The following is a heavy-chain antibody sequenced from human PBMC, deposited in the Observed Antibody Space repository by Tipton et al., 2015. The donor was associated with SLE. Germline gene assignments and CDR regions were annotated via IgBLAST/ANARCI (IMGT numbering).Heavy chain of an antibody. CDR3: ASEMTTVTYNWFDP. CDR1: GGSISSSSYY. V-gene: IGHV4-39*01. Sequence: TLSLTCTVSGGSISSSSYYWAWIRQPPGKGLEWIGSIYYSGSTYYNPSLKSRVTISVDTSKNQFSLKLSSVTAADTAVYYCASEMTTVTYNWFDPWGQGTLVTVSS. J-gene: IGHJ5*02. CDR2: IYYSGST. D-gene: IGHD4-11*01.